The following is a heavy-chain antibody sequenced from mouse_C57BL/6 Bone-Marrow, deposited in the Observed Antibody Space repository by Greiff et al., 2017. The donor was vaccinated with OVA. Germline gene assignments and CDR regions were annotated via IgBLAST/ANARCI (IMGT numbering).Heavy chain of an antibody. CDR2: ISNGGGST. CDR3: ARQELGLYAMDY. V-gene: IGHV5-12*01. Sequence: EVKLVESGGGLVQPGGSLKLSCAASGFTFSDYYMYWVRQTPEKRLEWVAYISNGGGSTYYPDTVKGRFTISRDNAKNTLYLPMSRLKSEDTAMYYCARQELGLYAMDYWGQGTSVTVSS. CDR1: GFTFSDYY. D-gene: IGHD4-1*01. J-gene: IGHJ4*01.